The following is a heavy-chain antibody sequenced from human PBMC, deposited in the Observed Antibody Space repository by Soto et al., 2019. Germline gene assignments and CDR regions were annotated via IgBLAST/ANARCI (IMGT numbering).Heavy chain of an antibody. Sequence: PSETLSLTCTVSGGSISSSSYYWGWIRQPPGKGLEWIGSIYYSGSTYYNPSLKSRVTISVDTSKNQFSLKLSSVTAADTAVYYCARQVRFDWLLYPDYFDYWGQGTLVTVSS. V-gene: IGHV4-39*01. CDR1: GGSISSSSYY. D-gene: IGHD3-9*01. CDR2: IYYSGST. CDR3: ARQVRFDWLLYPDYFDY. J-gene: IGHJ4*02.